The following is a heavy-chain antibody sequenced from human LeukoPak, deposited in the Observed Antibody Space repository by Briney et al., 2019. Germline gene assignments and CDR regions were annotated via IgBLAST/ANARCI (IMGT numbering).Heavy chain of an antibody. CDR3: AKGTSPVQGTNWFDS. Sequence: GGSLRLSCAASGFIFRSYSMNWVRQAPGKRLEWVSAISGTGGSTYYADSVKGQFTISRDNSKNTLYLQMNSLRAEDTAVYYCAKGTSPVQGTNWFDSWGQGTLVTVSS. CDR2: ISGTGGST. V-gene: IGHV3-23*01. D-gene: IGHD6-6*01. CDR1: GFIFRSYS. J-gene: IGHJ5*01.